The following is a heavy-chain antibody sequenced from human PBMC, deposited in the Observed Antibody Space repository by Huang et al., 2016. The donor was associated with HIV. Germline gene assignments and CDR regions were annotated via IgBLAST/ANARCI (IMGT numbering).Heavy chain of an antibody. V-gene: IGHV5-51*03. D-gene: IGHD3-22*01. Sequence: EVQLVQSGAEVKKPGESLKMSCKGSGSSFTTYWIGWVRQLPWKGLEWSGIIYPGDSDTRYSPSFQGQVTISADKSIRTAYLQWSSLKASDTAMYYCASGVDYYDSSGGGFFDYWGQGTLVTVSS. CDR3: ASGVDYYDSSGGGFFDY. CDR1: GSSFTTYW. CDR2: IYPGDSDT. J-gene: IGHJ4*02.